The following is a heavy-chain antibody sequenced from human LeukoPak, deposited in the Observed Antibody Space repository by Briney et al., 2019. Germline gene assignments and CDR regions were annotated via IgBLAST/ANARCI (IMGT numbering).Heavy chain of an antibody. D-gene: IGHD2-21*02. CDR2: IYYSGST. Sequence: SETLSLTCTVSGGSISSSSYYWGWIRQPPGKGLEWIGSIYYSGSTYYNPSLKSRVTISVDTSKNQFSLKLSSVTAADTALYYCARHGWGVCGGDFYPTPSYINYWVQGTLVTVSS. V-gene: IGHV4-39*01. CDR1: GGSISSSSYY. J-gene: IGHJ4*02. CDR3: ARHGWGVCGGDFYPTPSYINY.